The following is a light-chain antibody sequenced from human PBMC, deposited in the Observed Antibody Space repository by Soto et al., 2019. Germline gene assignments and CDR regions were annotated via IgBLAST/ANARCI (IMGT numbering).Light chain of an antibody. J-gene: IGKJ2*01. Sequence: DIQMPQSPSTVSASVGDGVTITCRASHSISTWLAWYQQKPGKAPNLLISDASTLESGGQSGFIGSGSGTEFTLTISSLPPDDSATYYCQQYNSYPYTFGQGTNLEIK. CDR1: HSISTW. CDR2: DAS. V-gene: IGKV1-5*01. CDR3: QQYNSYPYT.